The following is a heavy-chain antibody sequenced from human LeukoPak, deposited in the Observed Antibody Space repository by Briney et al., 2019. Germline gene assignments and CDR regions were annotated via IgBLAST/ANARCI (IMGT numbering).Heavy chain of an antibody. CDR2: INPNSGGT. CDR3: ARKCSVGSCSDY. Sequence: VASVKVSCKASGYTFTGYYMHWVRQAPGQGLEWMGWINPNSGGTNYAQKFQGRVTMTRDTSISTAYMELSRLRSDDTAVYYCARKCSVGSCSDYWGQGTLVTVSS. J-gene: IGHJ4*02. CDR1: GYTFTGYY. D-gene: IGHD2-15*01. V-gene: IGHV1-2*02.